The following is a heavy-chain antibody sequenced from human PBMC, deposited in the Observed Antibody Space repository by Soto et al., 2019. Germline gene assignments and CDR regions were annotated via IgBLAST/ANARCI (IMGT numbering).Heavy chain of an antibody. V-gene: IGHV1-3*01. CDR3: ARAYDFWSGYPQQSNWFDP. CDR1: GYTFTSYA. J-gene: IGHJ5*02. Sequence: ASVKVSCKASGYTFTSYAMHWVRQAPGQRLEWMGWINAGNGNTKYSQKFQGRVTITRDTSASTAYMELSSLRSEDTAVYYCARAYDFWSGYPQQSNWFDPWGQETLVTVSS. CDR2: INAGNGNT. D-gene: IGHD3-3*01.